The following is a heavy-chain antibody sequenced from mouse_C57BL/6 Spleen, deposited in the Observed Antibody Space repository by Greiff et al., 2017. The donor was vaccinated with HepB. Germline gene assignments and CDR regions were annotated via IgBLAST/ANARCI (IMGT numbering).Heavy chain of an antibody. CDR3: TGDYAMDY. Sequence: DVKVVESGGGLVQPGGSMKLSCVASGFTFSNYWMNWVRQAPEKGLEWVAQIRLKSDNYATHYAESVKGRLTIARDDSKSSFYLQMNNLRADDTGIYYCTGDYAMDYWGQGTSVTVSS. J-gene: IGHJ4*01. V-gene: IGHV6-3*01. CDR1: GFTFSNYW. CDR2: IRLKSDNYAT.